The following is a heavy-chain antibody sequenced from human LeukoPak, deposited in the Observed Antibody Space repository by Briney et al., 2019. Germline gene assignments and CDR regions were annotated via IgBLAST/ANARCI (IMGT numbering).Heavy chain of an antibody. J-gene: IGHJ5*02. Sequence: PGGSLRLSCAASGFTFSSYSMNWVRQAPGKGLEWVSYISSSSSTIYYADSVKGRFTISRDNAKNSLYLQMNSLRAEDTAVYYCKTHGTIPMTGTWFDPWGQGTLVTVSS. CDR1: GFTFSSYS. CDR2: ISSSSSTI. D-gene: IGHD6-19*01. CDR3: KTHGTIPMTGTWFDP. V-gene: IGHV3-48*04.